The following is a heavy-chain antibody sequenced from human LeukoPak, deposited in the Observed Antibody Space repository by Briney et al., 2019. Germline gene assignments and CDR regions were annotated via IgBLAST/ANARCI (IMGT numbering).Heavy chain of an antibody. CDR2: INYLGNT. Sequence: PSETLSLTCTVSGDSISSSGYFWGWLRQPPGKGLEYIGSINYLGNTYYNPSLKSRFTMSVDTSKNQFSLKLSSVTAADTAVYYCARETYYYDSSGYDYYYYMDVWGKGTTVTVSS. V-gene: IGHV4-39*07. CDR1: GDSISSSGYF. CDR3: ARETYYYDSSGYDYYYYMDV. J-gene: IGHJ6*03. D-gene: IGHD3-22*01.